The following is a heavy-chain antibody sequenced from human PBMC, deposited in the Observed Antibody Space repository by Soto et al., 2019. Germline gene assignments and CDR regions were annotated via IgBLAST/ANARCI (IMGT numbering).Heavy chain of an antibody. Sequence: PSQTLSLTCAISGDSVSSNSAAWSWIRQSPSRGLEWLGRTYYRSKWYNNYAVSVKGRITINPDTSKNQFSLQLNSVTPGDTAVYYCARDRLGDGYNDYWGQGTLVTVSS. CDR1: GDSVSSNSAA. V-gene: IGHV6-1*01. CDR2: TYYRSKWYN. J-gene: IGHJ4*02. CDR3: ARDRLGDGYNDY. D-gene: IGHD5-12*01.